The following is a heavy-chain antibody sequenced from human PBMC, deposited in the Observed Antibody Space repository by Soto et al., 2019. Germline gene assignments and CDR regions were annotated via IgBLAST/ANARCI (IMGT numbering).Heavy chain of an antibody. D-gene: IGHD6-13*01. J-gene: IGHJ6*02. V-gene: IGHV3-7*03. CDR3: AKVTKRAAAGRYEYYKYGMDV. CDR1: GFTFSSYA. CDR2: IKKDGTEK. Sequence: GGSLRLSCAASGFTFSSYAMSWVRQAPGKGLEWVADIKKDGTEKYYVDSVKGRFTISRDNSKNTLFLQMNGLRAEDTAVYYCAKVTKRAAAGRYEYYKYGMDVWGQGTTVTVSS.